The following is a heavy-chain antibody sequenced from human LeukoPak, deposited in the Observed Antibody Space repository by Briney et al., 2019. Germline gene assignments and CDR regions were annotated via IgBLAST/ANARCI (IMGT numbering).Heavy chain of an antibody. J-gene: IGHJ5*02. CDR1: GFTFSDNY. CDR2: ISSSSSYT. D-gene: IGHD3-3*01. Sequence: GGSLRLSCAASGFTFSDNYMSWIRQAPGKGLEWVSYISSSSSYTNYADSVKGRFTISRDNAKNSLYLQMNSLRAEDTAVYYCARRITIFGVAPPGSWFDPWGQGTLVTVSS. CDR3: ARRITIFGVAPPGSWFDP. V-gene: IGHV3-11*03.